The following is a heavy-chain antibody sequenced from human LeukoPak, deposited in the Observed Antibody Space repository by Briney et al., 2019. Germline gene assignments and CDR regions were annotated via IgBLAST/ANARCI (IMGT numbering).Heavy chain of an antibody. V-gene: IGHV3-48*01. J-gene: IGHJ4*02. CDR2: ISTGGSTI. Sequence: PGGSLRLSCAASGFTFSRYSMNWVRQAPGKGLEWVSYISTGGSTIYYADSVKGRFTISRDNAKKSLYLQMNSLRAEDTAVYYCASLSNTDKDDYWGQGTLVTVSS. CDR1: GFTFSRYS. D-gene: IGHD1/OR15-1a*01. CDR3: ASLSNTDKDDY.